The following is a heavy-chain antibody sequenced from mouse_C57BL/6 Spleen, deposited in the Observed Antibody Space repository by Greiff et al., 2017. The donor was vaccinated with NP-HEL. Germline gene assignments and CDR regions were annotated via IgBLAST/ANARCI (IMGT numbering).Heavy chain of an antibody. CDR2: IRLKSDNYAT. J-gene: IGHJ3*01. CDR1: GFTFSNYW. CDR3: TVYYGSSWFAY. V-gene: IGHV6-3*01. D-gene: IGHD1-1*01. Sequence: EVKLVESGGVLVQPGGSMKLSCVASGFTFSNYWMNWVRQSPEKGLEWVAQIRLKSDNYATHYAESVKGRFTISRDDSKSSVYLQMNNLRAEDTGIYYCTVYYGSSWFAYWGQGTLVTVSA.